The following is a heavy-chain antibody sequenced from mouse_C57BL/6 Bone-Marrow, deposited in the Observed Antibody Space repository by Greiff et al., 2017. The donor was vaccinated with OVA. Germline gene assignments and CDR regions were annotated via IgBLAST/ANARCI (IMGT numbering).Heavy chain of an antibody. Sequence: ESGPELVKPGASVKISCKASGYAFSSSWMNWVKQRPGKGLEWIGRIYPGDGDTNYNGKFKGKATLTADKSSSTAYMQLSSLTSEDSAVYFCARDGMDYWGQGTSVTVSS. CDR3: ARDGMDY. V-gene: IGHV1-82*01. CDR1: GYAFSSSW. J-gene: IGHJ4*01. CDR2: IYPGDGDT.